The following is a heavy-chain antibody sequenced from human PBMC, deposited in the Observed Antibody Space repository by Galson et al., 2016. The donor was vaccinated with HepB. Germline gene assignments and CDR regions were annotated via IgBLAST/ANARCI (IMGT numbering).Heavy chain of an antibody. CDR1: GYSLTSYD. CDR2: INAANGNT. D-gene: IGHD2-2*01. J-gene: IGHJ4*02. Sequence: SVKVSCKASGYSLTSYDIHWVRQAPGQRHEWMGWINAANGNTKNSQKFQGRVTITRDTSASTAYMELSSLRSEDTAVYYCARGFPAATIAYWGQGTLVTVSS. CDR3: ARGFPAATIAY. V-gene: IGHV1-3*01.